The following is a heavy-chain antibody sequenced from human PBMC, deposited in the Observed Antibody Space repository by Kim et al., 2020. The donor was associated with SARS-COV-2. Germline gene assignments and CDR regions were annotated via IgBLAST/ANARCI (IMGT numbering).Heavy chain of an antibody. J-gene: IGHJ4*02. Sequence: DGGSRYYADSVKGRLPTPRDNANNMVYLQMNSLRVDDTAIYYCTSIFEYWGQGALVTVSS. D-gene: IGHD3-3*02. V-gene: IGHV3-74*01. CDR2: DGGSR. CDR3: TSIFEY.